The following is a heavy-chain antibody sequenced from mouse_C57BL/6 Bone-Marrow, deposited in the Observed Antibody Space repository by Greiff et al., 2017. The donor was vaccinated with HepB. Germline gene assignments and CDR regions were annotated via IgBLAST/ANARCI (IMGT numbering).Heavy chain of an antibody. V-gene: IGHV5-6*01. J-gene: IGHJ3*01. Sequence: DVHLVESGGDLVKPGGSLKLSCAASGFTFSSYGMSWVRQTPDKRLEWVATISSGGSYTYYPDSVKGRFTISRDNAKNTLYLQMSSLKSEDTAMYYCSRPSYYYGSSVAWFAYWAPGTLVTVSA. D-gene: IGHD1-1*01. CDR1: GFTFSSYG. CDR2: ISSGGSYT. CDR3: SRPSYYYGSSVAWFAY.